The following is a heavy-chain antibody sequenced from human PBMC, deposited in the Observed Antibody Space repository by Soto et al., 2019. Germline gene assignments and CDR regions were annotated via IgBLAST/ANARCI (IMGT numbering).Heavy chain of an antibody. D-gene: IGHD1-1*01. Sequence: QLQLQESGSGLVKPSQTLSLTCAVSGGSISSGGYSWSWIRQPPGKGLEWIGYIYHSGSTYYNPSFKSRVTISVDRSKNQFSLKLSSVTAADTAVYYCARGVIDGYNYYFDYWGQGTLVTVSS. CDR3: ARGVIDGYNYYFDY. CDR2: IYHSGST. CDR1: GGSISSGGYS. J-gene: IGHJ4*02. V-gene: IGHV4-30-2*01.